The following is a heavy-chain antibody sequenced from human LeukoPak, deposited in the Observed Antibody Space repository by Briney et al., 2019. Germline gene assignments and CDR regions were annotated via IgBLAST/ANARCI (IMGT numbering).Heavy chain of an antibody. CDR3: AGYYDSGGYYYFDY. CDR2: IYSGGST. Sequence: GGSLRLSCAASGFTVSSNYMSWVRQAPGKGLEWVSVIYSGGSTYYADSVKGRFTISRDNSKNTLYLQMNSLRAEDTAVYYCAGYYDSGGYYYFDYWGQGTLVTVSS. CDR1: GFTVSSNY. V-gene: IGHV3-66*02. J-gene: IGHJ4*02. D-gene: IGHD3-22*01.